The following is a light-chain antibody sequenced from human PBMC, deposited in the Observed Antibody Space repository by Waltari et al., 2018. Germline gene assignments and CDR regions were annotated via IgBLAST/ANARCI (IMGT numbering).Light chain of an antibody. J-gene: IGLJ3*02. CDR1: HIGSKS. CDR2: RDK. CDR3: QGWGSGTVV. Sequence: SYELSQPLSVSVALGQTARFPCGGDHIGSKSVHWYQHKAGQAPVLVIYRDKNRPAGIRERFSGSNSGNTATLTINGAQVEDEADYYCQGWGSGTVVFGGGTKLTVL. V-gene: IGLV3-9*01.